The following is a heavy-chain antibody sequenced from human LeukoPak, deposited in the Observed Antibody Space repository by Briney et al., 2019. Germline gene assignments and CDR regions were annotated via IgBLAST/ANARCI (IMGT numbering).Heavy chain of an antibody. Sequence: SETLSLTCTVSGGSISSSSYYWGWIRQPPGKGLEWIGSIYYSGSTYYNPSLKSRVTISVDTSKNQFSLKLSSVTAADTAVYYCARVGGYSYGDSIDYWGQGTLVTVSS. J-gene: IGHJ4*02. CDR2: IYYSGST. V-gene: IGHV4-39*07. CDR1: GGSISSSSYY. D-gene: IGHD5-18*01. CDR3: ARVGGYSYGDSIDY.